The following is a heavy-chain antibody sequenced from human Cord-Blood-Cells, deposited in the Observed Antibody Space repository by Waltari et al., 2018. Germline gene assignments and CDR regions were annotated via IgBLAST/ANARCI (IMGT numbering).Heavy chain of an antibody. CDR2: INPNSGGT. Sequence: QVQLVQSGAAVKKPRASVQVCCQASGYTFTPSYLHCVRQAPGQGLEWMGWINPNSGGTNYAQKFQGWVTMTRDTSISTAYMELSRRRSDDTAVYYCARGENGGAFDIWGQGTMVTVSS. J-gene: IGHJ3*02. V-gene: IGHV1-2*04. D-gene: IGHD1-1*01. CDR3: ARGENGGAFDI. CDR1: GYTFTPSY.